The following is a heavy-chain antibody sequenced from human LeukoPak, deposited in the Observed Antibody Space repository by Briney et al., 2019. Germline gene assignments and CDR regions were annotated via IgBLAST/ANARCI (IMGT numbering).Heavy chain of an antibody. CDR3: ARDLYDFWSGRTGDAFDI. V-gene: IGHV1-2*02. CDR2: INPNSGGT. D-gene: IGHD3-3*01. J-gene: IGHJ3*02. CDR1: GYTFTGYY. Sequence: GASVKVSCKASGYTFTGYYMHWVRQAPGQGLEWMGWINPNSGGTNYAQKFQGRVTMTRDTSISTAYMELSRLRSDDTAVYYCARDLYDFWSGRTGDAFDIWGQGTMVTVSS.